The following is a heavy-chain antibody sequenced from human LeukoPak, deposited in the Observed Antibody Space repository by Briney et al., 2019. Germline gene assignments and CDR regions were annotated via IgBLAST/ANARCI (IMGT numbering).Heavy chain of an antibody. CDR3: ARVVYEYYDFWSGPEHFDY. V-gene: IGHV1-2*02. D-gene: IGHD3-3*01. CDR2: INPNSGGT. Sequence: ASVKVSCKASGYTFTGYYMNWVRQAPGQGLEWMGWINPNSGGTNYAQKFQDRVTLTRDTSISTAYMELSRLRSDDTAVYYCARVVYEYYDFWSGPEHFDYWGQGTLVTVSS. CDR1: GYTFTGYY. J-gene: IGHJ4*02.